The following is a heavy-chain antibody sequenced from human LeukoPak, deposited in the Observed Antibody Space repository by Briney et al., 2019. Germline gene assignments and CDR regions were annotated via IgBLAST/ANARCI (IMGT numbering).Heavy chain of an antibody. CDR3: ARDKYGDYPPRGYFDY. J-gene: IGHJ4*02. CDR1: GFTFSSYA. D-gene: IGHD4-17*01. Sequence: PGRSLRLSCAASGFTFSSYAMHWVRQAPGKGLEWVAVISYDGSNKYYADSVKGRFTISRDNSKNTLYLQMNSLRAEDTAVYYCARDKYGDYPPRGYFDYWGQGTLVTASS. V-gene: IGHV3-30*01. CDR2: ISYDGSNK.